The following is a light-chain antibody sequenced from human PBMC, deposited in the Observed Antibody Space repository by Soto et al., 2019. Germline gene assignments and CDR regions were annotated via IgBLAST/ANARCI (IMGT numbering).Light chain of an antibody. Sequence: EVVLTQSPGTLSLSPGERATLSCRASQSVSNNYLAWYQQKPGQAPRLLIYGSFSRATGTPDRXSGSXSGXXXXXXXXXXXPEDFAMXXCQQYGGSPLYTFGQGTKLEIK. V-gene: IGKV3-20*01. CDR2: GSF. CDR3: QQYGGSPLYT. CDR1: QSVSNNY. J-gene: IGKJ2*01.